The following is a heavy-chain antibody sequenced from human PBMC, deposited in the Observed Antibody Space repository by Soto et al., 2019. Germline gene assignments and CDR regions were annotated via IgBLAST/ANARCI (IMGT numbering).Heavy chain of an antibody. D-gene: IGHD6-19*01. J-gene: IGHJ4*02. CDR1: GGSFSGYY. CDR3: ARHPIKQWLVLSFFDY. V-gene: IGHV4-34*01. CDR2: IYYSGST. Sequence: SETLSLTCAVYGGSFSGYYWSWIRQPPGKGLEWIGSIYYSGSTYYNPSLKSRVTISVDTSKNQFSLKLSSVTAADTAVYYCARHPIKQWLVLSFFDYWGQGTLVTVSS.